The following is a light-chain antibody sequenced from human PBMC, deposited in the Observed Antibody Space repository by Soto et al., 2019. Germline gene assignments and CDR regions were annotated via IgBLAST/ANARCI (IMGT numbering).Light chain of an antibody. CDR3: QQYGRSPFT. J-gene: IGKJ2*01. CDR1: QRMTNNF. CDR2: GAS. Sequence: EIVLTQSPDTLSLSPGERVTLSCRASQRMTNNFLAWFQQKPGLAPRLLIHGASTRASGVPDRFTGGGSGTYFVLTISRVAPEDFAVYYWQQYGRSPFTFGQGTKLQIK. V-gene: IGKV3-20*01.